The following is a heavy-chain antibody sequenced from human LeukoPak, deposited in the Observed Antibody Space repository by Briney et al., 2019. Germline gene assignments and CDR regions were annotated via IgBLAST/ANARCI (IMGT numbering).Heavy chain of an antibody. J-gene: IGHJ4*02. CDR3: ARVPQRWLPSYYFDY. D-gene: IGHD5-24*01. CDR2: INPNSGDT. CDR1: GYTFTGYY. V-gene: IGHV1-2*02. Sequence: GAAVKVSCKASGYTFTGYYMHWVRQAPGQGLEWMGWINPNSGDTNYAQKVQGRVTMTRDTSISTAYMELSRLRADDTAVYYCARVPQRWLPSYYFDYWGQGTLVTVSS.